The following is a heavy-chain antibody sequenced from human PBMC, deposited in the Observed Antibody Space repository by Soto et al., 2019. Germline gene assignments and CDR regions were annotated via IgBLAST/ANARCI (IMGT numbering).Heavy chain of an antibody. CDR1: GGSISSGGYY. V-gene: IGHV4-31*03. J-gene: IGHJ3*02. CDR2: IYYSGST. Sequence: QVQLQESGPGLVKPSQTLSLTCTVSGGSISSGGYYWSWIRQHPGKGLEWIGYIYYSGSTYYNPSLKSRVTISVDTSKNQCALKLSSVTAADTAVYYCARFLVVITTPDAFDIWGQGTMVTVSS. CDR3: ARFLVVITTPDAFDI. D-gene: IGHD3-22*01.